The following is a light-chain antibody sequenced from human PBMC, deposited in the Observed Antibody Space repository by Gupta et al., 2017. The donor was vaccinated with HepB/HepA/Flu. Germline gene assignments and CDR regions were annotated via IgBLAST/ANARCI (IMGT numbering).Light chain of an antibody. V-gene: IGKV1-33*01. Sequence: DIQMTQSPSSLSASVGDRVTITCQASQDISNYLNWYQQKPGKAPKLLIYDASKLETGVPSRFSGSGYGTDFTFTSSSRQPEDIAKYYWQQDDNLNFFGGGTKVEIK. CDR3: QQDDNLNF. CDR2: DAS. CDR1: QDISNY. J-gene: IGKJ4*01.